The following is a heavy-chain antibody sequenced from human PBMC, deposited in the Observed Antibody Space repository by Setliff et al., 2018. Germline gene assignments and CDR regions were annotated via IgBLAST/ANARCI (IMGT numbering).Heavy chain of an antibody. CDR2: FFHTGNT. V-gene: IGHV4-38-2*02. Sequence: SETLSLTCTFYGGPFSGYYWGWIRQPTGKGLEWLGSFFHTGNTYYNPSLEGRVTISVDTSNNQFSLKLSSVTAADTAVYYCARHLWGRYMAESSDYFDYWGQGSLVTVSS. D-gene: IGHD3-3*02. CDR1: GGPFSGYY. CDR3: ARHLWGRYMAESSDYFDY. J-gene: IGHJ4*02.